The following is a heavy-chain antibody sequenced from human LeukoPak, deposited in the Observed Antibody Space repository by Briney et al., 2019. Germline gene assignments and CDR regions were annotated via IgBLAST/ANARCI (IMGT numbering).Heavy chain of an antibody. J-gene: IGHJ4*02. CDR1: GFTFTNYW. CDR3: AKARLALFDY. CDR2: INPDGSTT. V-gene: IGHV3-23*01. Sequence: GSLILSCAASGFTFTNYWMFWVRQAPGKGLVWVSGINPDGSTTYYADSVKGRFTISRDNSKNTLYLQMNSLRAEDTAVYYCAKARLALFDYWGQGTLVTVSS.